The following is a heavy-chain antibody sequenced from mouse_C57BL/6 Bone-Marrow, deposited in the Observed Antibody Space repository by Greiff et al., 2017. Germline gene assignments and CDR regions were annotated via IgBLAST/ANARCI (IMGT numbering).Heavy chain of an antibody. J-gene: IGHJ2*01. D-gene: IGHD4-1*01. V-gene: IGHV1-55*01. CDR1: GYTFTSYW. CDR3: ARSGPLGRSFDY. CDR2: IYPTSGRT. Sequence: VQLQQPGAELVKPGASVKMSCKASGYTFTSYWITWVQQRPGQGLEWIGDIYPTSGRTNYNEKFKSKAILTVDTSSNPAYMQLSSLTSEDSAVFYWARSGPLGRSFDYWGQGTTLTVSS.